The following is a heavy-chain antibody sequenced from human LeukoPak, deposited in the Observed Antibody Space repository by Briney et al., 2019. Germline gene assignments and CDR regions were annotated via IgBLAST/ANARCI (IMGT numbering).Heavy chain of an antibody. CDR3: ARDRYDIP. J-gene: IGHJ5*02. Sequence: GRSLRLSCVASGFTFSTYAVHWVRQAPGKGLEWVAVISYNGRTQYYADSLKGRFTISRDNSKNTVYLQMNSLRAEDTAVYYCARDRYDIPWGQGTLVTVSS. D-gene: IGHD3-9*01. V-gene: IGHV3-30*04. CDR1: GFTFSTYA. CDR2: ISYNGRTQ.